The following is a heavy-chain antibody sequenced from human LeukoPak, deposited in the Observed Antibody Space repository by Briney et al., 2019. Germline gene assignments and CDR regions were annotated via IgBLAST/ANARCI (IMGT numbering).Heavy chain of an antibody. CDR3: ATVLYSSSWYYFDY. D-gene: IGHD6-13*01. V-gene: IGHV1-24*01. CDR1: GYTLTELS. J-gene: IGHJ4*02. Sequence: ASVKVSCKVSGYTLTELSMHWVRQAPGKGPEWMGGFDPEDGETIYAQKFQGRVTMTEDTSTDTAYMELSSLRSEDTAVYYCATVLYSSSWYYFDYWGQGTLVTVSS. CDR2: FDPEDGET.